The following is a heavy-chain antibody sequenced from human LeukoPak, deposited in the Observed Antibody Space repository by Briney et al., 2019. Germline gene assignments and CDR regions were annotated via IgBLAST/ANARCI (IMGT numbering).Heavy chain of an antibody. J-gene: IGHJ6*02. CDR3: ARDGEIVVVTAIQYYYYGMDV. CDR2: ISAYNGNT. V-gene: IGHV1-18*01. Sequence: GASVKVSCKASGYTFTSYGISWVRQAPGQGLEWMGWISAYNGNTNYAQKLQGRVTMTTDTSTSTAYMELRSLRSDDTAVYYCARDGEIVVVTAIQYYYYGMDVWGQGTTVTVSS. D-gene: IGHD2-21*02. CDR1: GYTFTSYG.